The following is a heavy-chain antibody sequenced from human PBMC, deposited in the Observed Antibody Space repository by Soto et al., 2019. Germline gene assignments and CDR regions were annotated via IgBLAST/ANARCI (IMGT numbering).Heavy chain of an antibody. CDR3: ARGIRYSGYETFDY. V-gene: IGHV4-31*03. Sequence: SETLSLTCTVSGGSISSGGYYWSWIRQHPGKGLEWIGYIYYSGSTYYNPSLKSRVTTSVDTSKKQFSLKLSSVTAADTAVYYCARGIRYSGYETFDYWGQGTLVTVSS. J-gene: IGHJ4*02. CDR2: IYYSGST. CDR1: GGSISSGGYY. D-gene: IGHD5-12*01.